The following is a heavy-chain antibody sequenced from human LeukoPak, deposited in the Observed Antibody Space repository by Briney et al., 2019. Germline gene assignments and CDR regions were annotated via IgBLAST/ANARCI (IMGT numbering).Heavy chain of an antibody. CDR3: AGTFYYDSSASPDVWFDP. V-gene: IGHV4-59*01. CDR2: IYYIGST. J-gene: IGHJ5*02. CDR1: GGSISSYY. D-gene: IGHD3-22*01. Sequence: SETLSLTCTVSGGSISSYYWSWIRQPPGKGLEWIGYIYYIGSTNYNPSLKSRVTLSLDTSKNQFSLELSSVTAADTAVYYCAGTFYYDSSASPDVWFDPWGQGTLVTVSS.